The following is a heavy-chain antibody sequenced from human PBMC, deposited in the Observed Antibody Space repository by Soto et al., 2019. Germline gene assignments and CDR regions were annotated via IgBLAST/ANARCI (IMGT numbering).Heavy chain of an antibody. J-gene: IGHJ4*02. CDR3: GRGRSGELVVFY. Sequence: QVQLVQSGAEVKESGASVKVSCKASGYTFTGYYIHWVRQAPGQGLEWVGEISPKSGGTRYAQKFQGRVTMTKDTSISTVYMELTNLSPDGTAVYYCGRGRSGELVVFYWGQGTLVTVHS. CDR2: ISPKSGGT. V-gene: IGHV1-2*02. D-gene: IGHD1-7*01. CDR1: GYTFTGYY.